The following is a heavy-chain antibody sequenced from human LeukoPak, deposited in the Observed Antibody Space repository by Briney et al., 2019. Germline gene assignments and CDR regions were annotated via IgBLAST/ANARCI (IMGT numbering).Heavy chain of an antibody. CDR2: IYDSGST. CDR1: GGSLSSSGYY. CDR3: ARDRRPIFGYMDV. J-gene: IGHJ6*03. D-gene: IGHD3-9*01. Sequence: SEALSLTCTVSGGSLSSSGYYWGWIRQPPGKGLEWIGSIYDSGSTYYNPSLRSRVTILVVTSKNQFSLKLTSVTAADTGVYYCARDRRPIFGYMDVWGKGTTVTVSS. V-gene: IGHV4-39*07.